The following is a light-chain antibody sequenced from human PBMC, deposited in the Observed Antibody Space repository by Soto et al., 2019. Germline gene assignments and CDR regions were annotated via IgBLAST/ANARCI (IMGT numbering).Light chain of an antibody. J-gene: IGKJ3*01. CDR1: KSVSSSY. Sequence: ESVLTQSSCTLSLSPGERATLSCRDSKSVSSSYLAWYQQKPGQAPRLLIYGAPSRARGIPDRFSGSGSGTDFTLTISRMEPEDFAVYYCQQFGDSLTFGPGTKVDIK. CDR3: QQFGDSLT. V-gene: IGKV3-20*01. CDR2: GAP.